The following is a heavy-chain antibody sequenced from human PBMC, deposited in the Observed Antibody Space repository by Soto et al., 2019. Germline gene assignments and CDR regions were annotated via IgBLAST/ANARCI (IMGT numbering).Heavy chain of an antibody. V-gene: IGHV3-9*03. CDR2: ISWNSGSI. CDR1: GFTFDDYA. D-gene: IGHD2-21*02. J-gene: IGHJ3*02. CDR3: AKGLLAYCGGDCYYDAFDI. Sequence: EVQLVESGGGLVQPGRSLRLSCAASGFTFDDYAMHWVRQAPGKGLEWVSGISWNSGSIGYADSVKGRFTISRDNAKNSLYLQMNSLRAEDMALYYCAKGLLAYCGGDCYYDAFDIWGQGTMVTVSS.